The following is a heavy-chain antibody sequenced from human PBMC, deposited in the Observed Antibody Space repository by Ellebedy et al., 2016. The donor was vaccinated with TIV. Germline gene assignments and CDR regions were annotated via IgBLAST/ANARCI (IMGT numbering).Heavy chain of an antibody. CDR3: AREQSNGFDI. CDR2: LNPSSGGT. CDR1: GYTFPAYY. Sequence: AASVKVSCKASGYTFPAYYMHWVRQAPGQGLEWVGWLNPSSGGTNYAPKFQGRVTMTRDTSISTAYMELSGLRSDDPAVYYCAREQSNGFDIWGQGTMVTVSS. V-gene: IGHV1-2*02. J-gene: IGHJ3*02.